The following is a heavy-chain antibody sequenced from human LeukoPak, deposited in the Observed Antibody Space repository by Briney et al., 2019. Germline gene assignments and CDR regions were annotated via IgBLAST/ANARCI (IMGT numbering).Heavy chain of an antibody. CDR2: IDPDGSEK. CDR1: GFTFNSYW. J-gene: IGHJ4*02. Sequence: GGSLRLSCAASGFTFNSYWMSWVRQAPGKGLEWVANIDPDGSEKQYGDSVKGRFTTSRDNAKNSLYLQMNSLRAKATAIYYCARIYYFGDNNWRYFDNWGQGTLVTVSS. D-gene: IGHD3-10*01. V-gene: IGHV3-7*01. CDR3: ARIYYFGDNNWRYFDN.